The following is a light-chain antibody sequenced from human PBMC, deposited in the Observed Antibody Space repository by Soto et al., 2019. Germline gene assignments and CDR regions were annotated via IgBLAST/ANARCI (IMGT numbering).Light chain of an antibody. V-gene: IGKV3-11*01. CDR1: QSVSSY. J-gene: IGKJ5*01. Sequence: IVLTQSPPTLSLSPGERATLSCRASQSVSSYLAWYQQKPGQAPRLLIYDASNRATGIPARFSGSGSGTDFTLTISSLEPEDFAVYYCQQRSNWHQITFGQGTRLEIK. CDR3: QQRSNWHQIT. CDR2: DAS.